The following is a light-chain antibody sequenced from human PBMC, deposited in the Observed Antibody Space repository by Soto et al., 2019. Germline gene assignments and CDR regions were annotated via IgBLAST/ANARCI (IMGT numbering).Light chain of an antibody. J-gene: IGKJ1*01. CDR1: QSFLDNSANRKY. CDR2: WAS. Sequence: ILMTQSTDSLAVSLCAMAVGSCKSSQSFLDNSANRKYLDWYQQKSGQPPRLIMYWASSRNSGVPDRFSGSGSGTDFILTIRSLQAEDAAVYFCQQYYSSPQAFGHGTKVDI. V-gene: IGKV4-1*01. CDR3: QQYYSSPQA.